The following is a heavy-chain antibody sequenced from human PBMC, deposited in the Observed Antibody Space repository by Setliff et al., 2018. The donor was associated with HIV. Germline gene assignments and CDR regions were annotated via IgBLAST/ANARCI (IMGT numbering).Heavy chain of an antibody. Sequence: ASVKVSCKISGYTLTELSIHWVRQAPGKGLEWMGWLRTGTGDTSYSEKFQGRLTITRDTSANTAYMELSNLRSEDTAIYYCLRGATAAEVFDYWGQGTLVTVSS. J-gene: IGHJ4*02. CDR2: LRTGTGDT. CDR1: GYTLTELS. D-gene: IGHD6-13*01. V-gene: IGHV1-3*04. CDR3: LRGATAAEVFDY.